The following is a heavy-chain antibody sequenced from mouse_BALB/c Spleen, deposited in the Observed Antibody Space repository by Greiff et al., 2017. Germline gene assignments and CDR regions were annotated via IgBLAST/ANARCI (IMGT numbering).Heavy chain of an antibody. D-gene: IGHD3-3*01. CDR3: ARRGRRGYFDY. J-gene: IGHJ2*01. V-gene: IGHV5-9-4*01. Sequence: EVKLMESGGGLVKPGGSLKLSCAASGFTFSSYAMSWVRQSPEKRLEWVAEISSGGSYTYYPDTVTGRFTISRDNAKNTLYLEMSSLRSEDTAMYYCARRGRRGYFDYWGQGTTLTVSS. CDR1: GFTFSSYA. CDR2: ISSGGSYT.